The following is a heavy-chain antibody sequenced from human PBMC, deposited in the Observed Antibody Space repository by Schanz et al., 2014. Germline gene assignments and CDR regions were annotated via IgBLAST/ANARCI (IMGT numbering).Heavy chain of an antibody. CDR2: IYIHSVST. J-gene: IGHJ3*01. V-gene: IGHV3-53*01. CDR3: ARDEGREGYNLAFDV. Sequence: EVQLVESGGGLMQPGGSLRLSCAVSGFSVSTNYMSWVRQAPGKGLEWASTIYIHSVSTNYADSVKGRFIISRDSSKNTLFLQMNSRRAEDTAVYFCARDEGREGYNLAFDVWGQGTLVTVSS. CDR1: GFSVSTNY. D-gene: IGHD5-12*01.